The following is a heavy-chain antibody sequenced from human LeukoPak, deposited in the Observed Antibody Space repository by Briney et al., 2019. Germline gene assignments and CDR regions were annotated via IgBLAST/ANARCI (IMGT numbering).Heavy chain of an antibody. CDR1: GFTFSHYY. J-gene: IGHJ4*02. CDR3: ARDAEWGGYDPYFDY. CDR2: ISSSGSTI. D-gene: IGHD5-12*01. V-gene: IGHV3-11*01. Sequence: GGSLRLSCAASGFTFSHYYMSCIRHAPGKGLERVSYISSSGSTIYYADSVKGRFTISRDNAKNSPYLQMNSLRAEDTAVYYCARDAEWGGYDPYFDYWGQGTLVTVSS.